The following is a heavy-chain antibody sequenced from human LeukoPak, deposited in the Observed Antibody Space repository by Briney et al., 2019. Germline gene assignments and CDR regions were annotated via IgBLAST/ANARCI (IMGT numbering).Heavy chain of an antibody. CDR3: ARAVGSSESNWFDP. J-gene: IGHJ5*02. CDR2: IYTSGSA. D-gene: IGHD1-26*01. CDR1: GGSISSRNYY. Sequence: SQTLSLTCTVSGGSISSRNYYWSWIRQPAGKGLEWIGRIYTSGSANYNPSLKSRVTISLDTSKNQFSLRLSSVTAADTAVYYCARAVGSSESNWFDPWGQGTLATVSS. V-gene: IGHV4-61*02.